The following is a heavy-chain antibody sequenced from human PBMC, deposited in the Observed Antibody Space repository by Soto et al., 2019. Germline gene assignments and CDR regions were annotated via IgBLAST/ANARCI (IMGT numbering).Heavy chain of an antibody. V-gene: IGHV1-18*01. Sequence: ASVKVSCKASGYTFTSYGISWVRQAPGQGLEWMGWISAYNGNTNYAQKLQGRVTMTTDTSTSTAYMELRSLRSDDTAVYYCARGSYDYIWGSYRLSEFDYWGQGTLVTVSS. CDR3: ARGSYDYIWGSYRLSEFDY. J-gene: IGHJ4*02. CDR2: ISAYNGNT. D-gene: IGHD3-16*02. CDR1: GYTFTSYG.